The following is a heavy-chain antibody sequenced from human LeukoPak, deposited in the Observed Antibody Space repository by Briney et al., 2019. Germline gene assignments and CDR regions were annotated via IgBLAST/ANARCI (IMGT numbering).Heavy chain of an antibody. CDR1: GFTVSSNY. V-gene: IGHV3-66*01. D-gene: IGHD3-3*01. CDR2: IYSGGST. J-gene: IGHJ4*02. Sequence: GGSLRLSCAASGFTVSSNYMSWVRQAPGEGLEWVSVIYSGGSTYYADCVKGRFTISRDNSKNTLYIQMNSLRAEDTAVYYCARALGHDFWSEYYFDYWGQGTLVTVSS. CDR3: ARALGHDFWSEYYFDY.